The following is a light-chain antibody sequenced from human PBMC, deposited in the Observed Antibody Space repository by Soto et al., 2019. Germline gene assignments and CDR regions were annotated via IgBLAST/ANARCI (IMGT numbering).Light chain of an antibody. CDR3: QQYDSTPPT. J-gene: IGKJ1*01. Sequence: PGDRATLSCRASLSVNSNYLAWYQRKPGQAPRLLIYGASNRATDIPYRFSASGSGTDFTLTITRLEAEDFAVYYCQQYDSTPPTFGQGTKVEVK. CDR1: LSVNSNY. V-gene: IGKV3-20*01. CDR2: GAS.